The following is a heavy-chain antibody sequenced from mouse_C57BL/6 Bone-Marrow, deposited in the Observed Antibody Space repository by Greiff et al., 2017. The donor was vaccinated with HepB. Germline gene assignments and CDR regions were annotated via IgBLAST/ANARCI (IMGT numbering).Heavy chain of an antibody. Sequence: VKLMESGAELARPGASVKLSCKASGYTFTSYWMQWVKQRPGQGLEWIGAIYPGDGDTRYTQKFKGKATLTADKSSSTAYMQLSSLASEDSAVYYCASTRSLDYWGQGTTLTVSS. J-gene: IGHJ2*01. CDR3: ASTRSLDY. CDR2: IYPGDGDT. CDR1: GYTFTSYW. D-gene: IGHD1-1*01. V-gene: IGHV1-87*01.